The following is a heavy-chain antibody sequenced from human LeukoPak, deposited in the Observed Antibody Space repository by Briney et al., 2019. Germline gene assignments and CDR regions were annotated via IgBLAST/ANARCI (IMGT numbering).Heavy chain of an antibody. V-gene: IGHV4-61*02. Sequence: SETLSLTCTVSGGSISSGSYYWSWIRQPAGKGLEWIGRIYTSGSTNYNPSLKSRVTISVDTSKNQFSLKLSSVTAADTAVYYCARDFSGAIAAAGTGWFDPWGQGTLVTVSS. J-gene: IGHJ5*02. CDR3: ARDFSGAIAAAGTGWFDP. D-gene: IGHD6-13*01. CDR1: GGSISSGSYY. CDR2: IYTSGST.